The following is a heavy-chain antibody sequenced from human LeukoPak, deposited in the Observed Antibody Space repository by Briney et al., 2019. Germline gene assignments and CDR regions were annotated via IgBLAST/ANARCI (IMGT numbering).Heavy chain of an antibody. CDR3: ARNLAYDSSGHYYYNMDV. J-gene: IGHJ6*03. CDR2: ISPYNGNT. V-gene: IGHV1-18*01. D-gene: IGHD3-22*01. CDR1: GGTFSSYA. Sequence: ASVKVSCKASGGTFSSYAISWVRQAPGQGLEWMGWISPYNGNTNYAQKFQGRVTMTTDTSTSTAYMELRSLRSDDTAVYYCARNLAYDSSGHYYYNMDVWGKGTTVTISS.